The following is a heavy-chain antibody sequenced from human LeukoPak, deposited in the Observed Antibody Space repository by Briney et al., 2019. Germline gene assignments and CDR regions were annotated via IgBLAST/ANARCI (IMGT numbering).Heavy chain of an antibody. Sequence: GRSLRLSCAASGFTFSNYGMHWVRQAPGKGLEWVSSISSSSSYIYYADSVKGRFTISRDNAKNSLYLQMNSLRAEDTAVYYCARGGLRPIVVVPAASPHFDYWGQGTLVTVSS. CDR2: ISSSSSYI. CDR1: GFTFSNYG. D-gene: IGHD2-2*01. V-gene: IGHV3-21*01. CDR3: ARGGLRPIVVVPAASPHFDY. J-gene: IGHJ4*02.